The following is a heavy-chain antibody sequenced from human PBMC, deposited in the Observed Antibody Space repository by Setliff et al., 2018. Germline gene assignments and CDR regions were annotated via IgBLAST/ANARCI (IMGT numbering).Heavy chain of an antibody. J-gene: IGHJ4*02. Sequence: PSETLSLTCAAYGGTFSDYHWTWIRQSPEKGLEWIGEINHRGSTNYNPSLKSRVTISIDTSRDQFSLKLISMIAANTAVYYCARGRNIAARLLGSWGQGTLVTVSS. CDR3: ARGRNIAARLLGS. CDR1: GGTFSDYH. CDR2: INHRGST. V-gene: IGHV4-34*01. D-gene: IGHD6-6*01.